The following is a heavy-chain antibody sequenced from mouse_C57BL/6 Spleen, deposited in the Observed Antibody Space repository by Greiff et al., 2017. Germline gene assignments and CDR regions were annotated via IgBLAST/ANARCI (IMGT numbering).Heavy chain of an antibody. Sequence: VQLQQSGPELVKPGASVKISCKASGYAFSSSWMNWVKQRPGKGLEWIGRIYPGDGDTNYNGKFKGKATLTADKSSSTAYMQLSSLTSEDSAVYFCARRDITSVVADYWGQGTTLTVA. CDR1: GYAFSSSW. D-gene: IGHD1-1*01. CDR2: IYPGDGDT. J-gene: IGHJ2*01. V-gene: IGHV1-82*01. CDR3: ARRDITSVVADY.